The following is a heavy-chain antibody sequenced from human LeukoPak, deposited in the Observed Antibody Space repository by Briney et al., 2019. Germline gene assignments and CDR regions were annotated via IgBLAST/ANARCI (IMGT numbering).Heavy chain of an antibody. CDR3: AILPTGVREPWENYYYGMDV. D-gene: IGHD1-14*01. V-gene: IGHV1-24*01. Sequence: ASVKVSCKVSGYTLTELSMHWVRQAPGKGLEWMGGFDPEDGETIYAQKFQGRVTMTEDTSTDTAYMELSSLRSEDTAVYYCAILPTGVREPWENYYYGMDVWGQGTTVTVSS. CDR1: GYTLTELS. J-gene: IGHJ6*02. CDR2: FDPEDGET.